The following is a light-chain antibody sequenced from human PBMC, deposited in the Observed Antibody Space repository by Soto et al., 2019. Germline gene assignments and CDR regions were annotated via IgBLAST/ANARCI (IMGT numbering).Light chain of an antibody. CDR2: KAS. CDR1: QSISSW. Sequence: DIQMTQSPSTLSSSVGYIVTITCRSIQSISSWLAWYQQKPGKAPKLLIYKASSLESGVPSRFSGSGSGTEFTLTISSLQHDDFATYYCQKARTFGQGTKVDIK. J-gene: IGKJ1*01. V-gene: IGKV1-5*03. CDR3: QKART.